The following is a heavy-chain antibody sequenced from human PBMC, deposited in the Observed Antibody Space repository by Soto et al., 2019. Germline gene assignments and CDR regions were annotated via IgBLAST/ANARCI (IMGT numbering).Heavy chain of an antibody. D-gene: IGHD6-6*01. Sequence: QVHLVESGGGVVQPGRSLRLSCAASGFTFSGHAMHWVRQAPGKGLEWVAATSYDENYKYYADSVKGRFTISRDNSKNTLFLQMNSLRTEDTAVYYCARQGGSSGIWYFDYWGQGSLVTVSS. CDR3: ARQGGSSGIWYFDY. J-gene: IGHJ4*02. CDR2: TSYDENYK. CDR1: GFTFSGHA. V-gene: IGHV3-30*04.